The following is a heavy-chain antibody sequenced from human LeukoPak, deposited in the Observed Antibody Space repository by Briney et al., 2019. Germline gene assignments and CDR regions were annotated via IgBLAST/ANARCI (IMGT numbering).Heavy chain of an antibody. V-gene: IGHV4-34*01. CDR2: INHSGST. CDR3: ARFGRKYYYDSSGYPLSYWYFDL. D-gene: IGHD3-22*01. J-gene: IGHJ2*01. Sequence: PSETLSLTCAAYGGSFSGYYWSWIRQPPGKGLEWIGEINHSGSTNYNPSLKSRVTISVDTSKNQFSLKLSSVTAADTAVYYCARFGRKYYYDSSGYPLSYWYFDLWGRGTLVTASS. CDR1: GGSFSGYY.